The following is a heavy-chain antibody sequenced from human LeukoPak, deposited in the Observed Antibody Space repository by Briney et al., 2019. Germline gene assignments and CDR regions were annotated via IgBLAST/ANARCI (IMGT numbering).Heavy chain of an antibody. J-gene: IGHJ4*02. CDR3: AGQDYYGSY. V-gene: IGHV3-30-3*01. D-gene: IGHD3-10*01. CDR1: EFTFSSYA. Sequence: GGSPRLSCAASEFTFSSYAMHWVRQAPGKGLEWVAVISYDGGNKYYADSVKGRFTISRDNSKNTLYLQMNSLRAEDTAVYYCAGQDYYGSYWGQGTLVTVSS. CDR2: ISYDGGNK.